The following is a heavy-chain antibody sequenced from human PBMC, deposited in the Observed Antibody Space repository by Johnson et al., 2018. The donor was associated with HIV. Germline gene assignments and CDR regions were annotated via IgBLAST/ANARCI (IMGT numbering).Heavy chain of an antibody. CDR1: GFTFENYA. Sequence: VQLVESGGVVVQPGGSLRLSCAVSGFTFENYAMHWVRQAPGKGLEWVSLISLDGSKSYYAALVQGRITISRDNRKKSLYLKMKSLRAEDTAVYYCAREAITMARGRAFDIWGQGTMVTVSS. D-gene: IGHD3-10*01. CDR2: ISLDGSKS. CDR3: AREAITMARGRAFDI. V-gene: IGHV3-43D*04. J-gene: IGHJ3*02.